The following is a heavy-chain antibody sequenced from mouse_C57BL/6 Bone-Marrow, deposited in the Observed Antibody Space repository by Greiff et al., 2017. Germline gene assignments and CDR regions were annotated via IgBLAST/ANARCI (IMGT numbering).Heavy chain of an antibody. J-gene: IGHJ2*01. CDR3: APGAYGSY. CDR1: GYAFSSSW. D-gene: IGHD1-1*01. CDR2: IYPGDGDT. V-gene: IGHV1-82*01. Sequence: VQLHQSGPELVKPGASVKISCKASGYAFSSSWMNWVKQRPGKGLEWIGRIYPGDGDTNYNGKFKGKATLTADKSSSTAYMQLSSLTSEDSAVYFCAPGAYGSYWGQGTTLTVSA.